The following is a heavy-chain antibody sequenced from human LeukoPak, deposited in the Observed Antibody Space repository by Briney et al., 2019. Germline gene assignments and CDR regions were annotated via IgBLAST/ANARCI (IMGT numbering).Heavy chain of an antibody. CDR1: GFMFSGYG. D-gene: IGHD1-14*01. Sequence: PGGSLRLSCAASGFMFSGYGIHWVRQAPGKGLEWLAVASHVGIHQYYAQSVRGRFTISRDNFRNSVFLEMDSLGVEDTAVYYCLKNVPPPPREITPGDWGQGTLVVVDS. CDR2: ASHVGIHQ. J-gene: IGHJ4*02. V-gene: IGHV3-30*18. CDR3: LKNVPPPPREITPGD.